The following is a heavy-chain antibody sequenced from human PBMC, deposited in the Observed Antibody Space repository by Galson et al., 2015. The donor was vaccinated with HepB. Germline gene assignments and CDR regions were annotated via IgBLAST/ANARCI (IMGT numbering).Heavy chain of an antibody. CDR2: IGGSGGTT. CDR1: GFTLRSYV. D-gene: IGHD2-2*02. J-gene: IGHJ3*02. V-gene: IGHV3-23*01. CDR3: ARTTSLRYDAFDI. Sequence: SLRLSCAASGFTLRSYVMSWVRQAPGKGLEWVSGIGGSGGTTYYADSVKGRFAISRDSSKNTLYLQMNSLGAADSAVYYCARTTSLRYDAFDIWGQGTMVTVSS.